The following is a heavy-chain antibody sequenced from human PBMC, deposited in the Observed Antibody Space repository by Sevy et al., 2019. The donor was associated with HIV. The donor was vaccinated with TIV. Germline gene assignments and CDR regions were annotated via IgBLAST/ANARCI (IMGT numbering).Heavy chain of an antibody. D-gene: IGHD3-3*01. CDR2: IRFDGSMK. Sequence: GGSLRLSCAASGFRFSDYGMHWVRQAPGKGLEWVSLIRFDGSMKYIADSLEGRFTSSRDKVKETLYLQMNSLRHEDTVVYYCAKVHYGYRTCYYGYYGMDVWGQGATVTVSS. V-gene: IGHV3-30*02. J-gene: IGHJ6*02. CDR1: GFRFSDYG. CDR3: AKVHYGYRTCYYGYYGMDV.